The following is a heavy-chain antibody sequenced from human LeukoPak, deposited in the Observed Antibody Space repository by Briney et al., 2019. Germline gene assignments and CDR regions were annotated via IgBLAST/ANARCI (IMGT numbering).Heavy chain of an antibody. J-gene: IGHJ4*02. Sequence: ASVKACCNVSGYTLTALSMHWGRQSPGKGLGWRGGFDPEDGETIYAQKFQGRVTMTEDTSTDTAYMELSSLRSEDTAVYYCATVSYYYDSSGYPYWGQGTLVTVSS. V-gene: IGHV1-24*01. CDR3: ATVSYYYDSSGYPY. CDR2: FDPEDGET. D-gene: IGHD3-22*01. CDR1: GYTLTALS.